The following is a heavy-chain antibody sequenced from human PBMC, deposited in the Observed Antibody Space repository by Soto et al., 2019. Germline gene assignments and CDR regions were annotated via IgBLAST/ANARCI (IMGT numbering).Heavy chain of an antibody. Sequence: PSQTLCLICLVSAGSISSYYWSWISQPAGKGLGSIGPTYTSGSTNCNPSRKSRVTMSVDTSKNQFSLKLSSVTAADTAVYYCARDSPLITMVRGVIQDYSYYYGMDVWGQGTTVTVSS. J-gene: IGHJ6*02. D-gene: IGHD3-10*01. CDR3: ARDSPLITMVRGVIQDYSYYYGMDV. V-gene: IGHV4-4*07. CDR1: AGSISSYY. CDR2: TYTSGST.